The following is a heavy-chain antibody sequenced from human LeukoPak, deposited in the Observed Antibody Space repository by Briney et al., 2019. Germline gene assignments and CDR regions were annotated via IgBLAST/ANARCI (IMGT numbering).Heavy chain of an antibody. Sequence: GASVTVTCKASGGTFSSYAISWVRQAPGQGLEWMGGIIPIFGTANYAQKFQGRVTITTAESTSTAYMELSSLRSEDTAVYYCARSIISRAYYDSSGYYYGWFDPWGQGTLVTVSS. V-gene: IGHV1-69*05. D-gene: IGHD3-22*01. CDR1: GGTFSSYA. CDR2: IIPIFGTA. J-gene: IGHJ5*02. CDR3: ARSIISRAYYDSSGYYYGWFDP.